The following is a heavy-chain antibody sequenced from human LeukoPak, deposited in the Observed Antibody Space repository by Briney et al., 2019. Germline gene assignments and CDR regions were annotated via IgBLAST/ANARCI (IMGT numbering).Heavy chain of an antibody. D-gene: IGHD1-1*01. Sequence: GGSLRLSCAASGFTFSSYSMNWVRQAPGKGVEWVSYISSGSSTIYYADSVKGRFTISRDNAKNSLYLQMNSLRAEDTAVYYCARGIWNDPYYWGQGTLVTVSS. CDR1: GFTFSSYS. J-gene: IGHJ4*02. V-gene: IGHV3-48*01. CDR3: ARGIWNDPYY. CDR2: ISSGSSTI.